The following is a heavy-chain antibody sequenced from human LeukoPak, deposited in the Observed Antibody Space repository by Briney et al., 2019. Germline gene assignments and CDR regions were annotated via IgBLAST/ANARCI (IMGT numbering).Heavy chain of an antibody. V-gene: IGHV3-7*01. Sequence: GGSLRLSCAASGFXFSTYWMSWVRQAPGKGLEWVANINQDGSENYYVDSVKGRFTISRDNAKNSLSLQMNSLRAEDTAVYYCAKDVTAMGYPYYFDQWGQGTLVTVSS. CDR1: GFXFSTYW. D-gene: IGHD5-18*01. J-gene: IGHJ4*02. CDR3: AKDVTAMGYPYYFDQ. CDR2: INQDGSEN.